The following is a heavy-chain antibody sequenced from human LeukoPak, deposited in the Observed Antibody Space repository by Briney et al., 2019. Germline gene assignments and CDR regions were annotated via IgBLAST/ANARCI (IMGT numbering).Heavy chain of an antibody. CDR2: ISYDGSNK. J-gene: IGHJ3*02. V-gene: IGHV3-30*18. CDR3: AKVLERREGAFDI. D-gene: IGHD1-1*01. CDR1: GFTFSSYG. Sequence: GGFLRLSCAASGFTFSSYGMHWVRQAPGKGLEWVAVISYDGSNKYYADSVKGRFTISRDNSKNTLYLRMNSLRAEDTAEYYCAKVLERREGAFDIWGQGTVVTVSS.